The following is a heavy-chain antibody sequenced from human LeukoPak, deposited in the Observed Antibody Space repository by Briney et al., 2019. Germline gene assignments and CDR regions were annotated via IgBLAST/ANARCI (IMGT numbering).Heavy chain of an antibody. V-gene: IGHV1-18*01. CDR2: ISAYNGNT. D-gene: IGHD3-10*01. CDR1: GYTFTSYG. J-gene: IGHJ6*03. Sequence: ASVKVSCKASGYTFTSYGISWVRQAPGQGLEWMGWISAYNGNTNYAQKLQGRVTMTTDTSTSTAYMELSSLRSEDTAVYYCARTGGSGSYYYYYMDVWGKGTTVTVSS. CDR3: ARTGGSGSYYYYYMDV.